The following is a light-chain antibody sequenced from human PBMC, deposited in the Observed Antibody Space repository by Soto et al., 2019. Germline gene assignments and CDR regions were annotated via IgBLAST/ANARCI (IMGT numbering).Light chain of an antibody. CDR1: SSDVGGYNY. CDR3: SSYSSISILV. J-gene: IGLJ2*01. V-gene: IGLV2-14*01. CDR2: DVS. Sequence: QSALTQPASVSGSPGQSITISCTGTSSDVGGYNYVSWYQQHPGKAPKLMIYDVSNRPSGVSNRFSGSKSGNTASLTISGLQAEDEADYYCSSYSSISILVFGGGTKVTVL.